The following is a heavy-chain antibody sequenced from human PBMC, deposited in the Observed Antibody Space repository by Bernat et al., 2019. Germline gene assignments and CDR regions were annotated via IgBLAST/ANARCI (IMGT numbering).Heavy chain of an antibody. CDR1: GFTFSSYG. V-gene: IGHV3-33*01. CDR3: ARDNGDYEFDY. D-gene: IGHD4-17*01. Sequence: VQLLESGGGVVQPGRSLRLSCAASGFTFSSYGMHWVRQAPGKGLEWVAVIWYDGSNKYYADSVKGRFTISRDNSKNTLYLQMNSLRAEDTAVYYCARDNGDYEFDYWGQGTLVTVSS. J-gene: IGHJ4*02. CDR2: IWYDGSNK.